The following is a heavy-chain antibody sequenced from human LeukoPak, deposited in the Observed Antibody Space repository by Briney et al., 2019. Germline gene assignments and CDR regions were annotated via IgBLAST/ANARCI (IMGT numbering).Heavy chain of an antibody. D-gene: IGHD3-22*01. CDR3: ARAARQGFTMIVVPFFYFDL. V-gene: IGHV4-31*03. Sequence: SQTLSLTCTVSGGSISSGASGWGWIRQHPKRGLEWVGYINHSGSTYYNPSLGSRVTMSVDTSKNQFSLKLSSVAAADSAVYYCARAARQGFTMIVVPFFYFDLWGRGTLVTVSS. J-gene: IGHJ2*01. CDR1: GGSISSGASG. CDR2: INHSGST.